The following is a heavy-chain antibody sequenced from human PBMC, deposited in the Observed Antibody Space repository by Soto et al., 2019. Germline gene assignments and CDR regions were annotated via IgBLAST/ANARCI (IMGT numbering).Heavy chain of an antibody. CDR1: GGTFSSYA. J-gene: IGHJ6*02. CDR2: IIPIFGTA. Sequence: QVQLVQSGAEVKKPGSSVKVSCKASGGTFSSYAISWVRQAPGQGLEWMGGIIPIFGTANYAQKFQGRVTITADKSTITAYMELSSLRSEDTAVYYCARDYIVVVPAVITEGGYYFYGMDVWGQGTTVTVSS. CDR3: ARDYIVVVPAVITEGGYYFYGMDV. V-gene: IGHV1-69*06. D-gene: IGHD2-2*01.